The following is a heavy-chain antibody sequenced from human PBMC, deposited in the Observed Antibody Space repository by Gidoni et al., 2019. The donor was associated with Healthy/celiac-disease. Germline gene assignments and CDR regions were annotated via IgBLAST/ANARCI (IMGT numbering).Heavy chain of an antibody. Sequence: EVQLVESGGGLIQPGGSLRLYCAVSGFTVSDNYMSWVRQAPGKGLEWVSVIYSDGSTYYADSVKGRFTISRDSSKNTLYLQMDSLRAEDTAVYYCARDRWLQSYFDYWGQGTLVTVSS. CDR2: IYSDGST. D-gene: IGHD5-12*01. J-gene: IGHJ4*02. V-gene: IGHV3-53*01. CDR3: ARDRWLQSYFDY. CDR1: GFTVSDNY.